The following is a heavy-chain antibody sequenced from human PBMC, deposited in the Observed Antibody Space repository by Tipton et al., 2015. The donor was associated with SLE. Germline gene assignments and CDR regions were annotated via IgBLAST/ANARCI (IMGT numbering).Heavy chain of an antibody. J-gene: IGHJ5*02. CDR3: AKEKGYSSRGDCYPHNWFDP. D-gene: IGHD2-15*01. V-gene: IGHV3-74*01. CDR2: INIDGSGT. CDR1: GITFSASW. Sequence: SLRLSCAASGITFSASWMHSVRPAPGKGLVWVSRINIDGSGTNYADSVKGRFTVARDNAKNTLYLQMNSLRAEDTAVYYCAKEKGYSSRGDCYPHNWFDPRSHGAPVTVS.